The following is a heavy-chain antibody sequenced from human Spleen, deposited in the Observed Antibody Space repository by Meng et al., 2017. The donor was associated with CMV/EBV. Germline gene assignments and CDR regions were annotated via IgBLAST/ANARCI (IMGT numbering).Heavy chain of an antibody. J-gene: IGHJ4*02. CDR2: IYYNGNT. CDR3: AREGGASWFDY. Sequence: SETLSLTCTVSGGSISSYYWSWIRQPPGKGLEWIGSIYYNGNTYYNPSLKSRITISIDTSKNQFSLKVNSVTAADTAVYYCAREGGASWFDYWGQGTLVTVSS. CDR1: GGSISSYY. D-gene: IGHD3-16*01. V-gene: IGHV4-59*12.